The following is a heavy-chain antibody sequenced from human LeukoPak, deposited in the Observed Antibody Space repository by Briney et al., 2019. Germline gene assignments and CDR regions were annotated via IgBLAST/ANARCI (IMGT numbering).Heavy chain of an antibody. J-gene: IGHJ5*02. V-gene: IGHV1-69*04. D-gene: IGHD1-14*01. CDR3: ARSIKDGSDA. CDR2: IIPILSIA. Sequence: GASVKVSCKTSGGTFSSYAISWVRQAPGQGLEWVGRIIPILSIADYAQKFQGRVTITADKSTSTAYMEVSSLRSEDTAVYYCARSIKDGSDAWGQGTLVTVSS. CDR1: GGTFSSYA.